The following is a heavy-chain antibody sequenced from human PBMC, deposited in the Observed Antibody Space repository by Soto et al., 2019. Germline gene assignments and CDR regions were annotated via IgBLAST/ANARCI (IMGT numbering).Heavy chain of an antibody. V-gene: IGHV3-30*03. CDR2: ISNDGSNN. CDR1: GFTFSSYG. D-gene: IGHD3-10*02. CDR3: AREASRGFFAMFAFDI. Sequence: PGGSLRLSCAASGFTFSSYGMHWVRQAPGKGLEWVAVISNDGSNNYYADSVKGRFTISRDNSKNTLYLHMNSLRAEDTAVYYCAREASRGFFAMFAFDIWGQGTMVTVSS. J-gene: IGHJ3*02.